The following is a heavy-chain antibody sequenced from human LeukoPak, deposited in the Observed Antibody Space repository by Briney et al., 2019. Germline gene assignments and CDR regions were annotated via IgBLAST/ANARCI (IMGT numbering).Heavy chain of an antibody. CDR1: GFTFSSYE. Sequence: GGSLRLSCAASGFTFSSYEMNWVRQAPGKGLEWVSYISSSGSTIYYADSVRGRFTISRDNAKNSLYLQMNSLRAEDTAVYYCARDYAVYGGNSNPYFDYWGQGTLVTVSS. D-gene: IGHD4-23*01. CDR3: ARDYAVYGGNSNPYFDY. J-gene: IGHJ4*02. CDR2: ISSSGSTI. V-gene: IGHV3-48*03.